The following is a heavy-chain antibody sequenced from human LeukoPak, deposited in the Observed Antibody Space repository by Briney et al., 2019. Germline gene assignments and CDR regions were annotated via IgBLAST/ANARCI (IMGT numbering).Heavy chain of an antibody. Sequence: GGSLRLSCAASGFTFSNAWMNWVRQAPGKGLVWVSAISGSGGGTYYADSVKGRFTISRDNSKNMLFLQMNSLRAEDTAVYYCAKGRDSTSCYDNGGQETLVPVPS. CDR2: ISGSGGGT. CDR1: GFTFSNAW. CDR3: AKGRDSTSCYDN. V-gene: IGHV3-23*01. D-gene: IGHD2-2*01. J-gene: IGHJ4*02.